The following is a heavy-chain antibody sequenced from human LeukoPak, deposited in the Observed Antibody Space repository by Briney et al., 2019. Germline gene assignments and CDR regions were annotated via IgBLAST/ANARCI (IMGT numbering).Heavy chain of an antibody. CDR3: AREVTDAPYYFDY. Sequence: SETLSLTCSVSGYSISSGYYWAWIRQPPGKGLEWIGTTYQSGDTYYNPSLKSRVTISVDTSKNQFSLKLTSVTAADTAMYYCAREVTDAPYYFDYWGQGILVTVSS. D-gene: IGHD4-11*01. CDR2: TYQSGDT. CDR1: GYSISSGYY. J-gene: IGHJ4*02. V-gene: IGHV4-38-2*02.